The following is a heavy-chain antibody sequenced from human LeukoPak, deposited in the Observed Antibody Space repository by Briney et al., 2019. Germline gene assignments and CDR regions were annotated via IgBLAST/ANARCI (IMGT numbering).Heavy chain of an antibody. CDR2: MSHDGTNT. CDR3: AKDRVFADYTGPVDF. V-gene: IGHV3-30*18. J-gene: IGHJ4*02. Sequence: GGSLRLSCAASGFTFNNYAMSWVRQAPGKGLEWVAVMSHDGTNTFYGDSVKGRFTVSRDNSKNTLYLQMNSLRAEDTAVYYCAKDRVFADYTGPVDFWGQGTLVTVSS. CDR1: GFTFNNYA. D-gene: IGHD4-11*01.